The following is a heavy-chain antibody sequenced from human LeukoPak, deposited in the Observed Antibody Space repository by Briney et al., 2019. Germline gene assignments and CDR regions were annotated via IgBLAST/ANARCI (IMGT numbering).Heavy chain of an antibody. J-gene: IGHJ5*02. Sequence: QPGGSLRLSCAASGFTVSSNYMSWVRQAPGKGLEWVSAISGSGGSTYYADSVKGRFTISRDNSKNTLYLQMNSLRAEDTAVYYCAKDLSCCYTAWGQGTLVTVSS. CDR1: GFTVSSNY. D-gene: IGHD2-2*02. CDR3: AKDLSCCYTA. CDR2: ISGSGGST. V-gene: IGHV3-23*01.